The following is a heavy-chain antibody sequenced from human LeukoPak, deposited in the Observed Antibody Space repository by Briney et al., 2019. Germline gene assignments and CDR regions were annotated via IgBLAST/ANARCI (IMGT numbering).Heavy chain of an antibody. V-gene: IGHV4-31*03. D-gene: IGHD3-22*01. CDR2: IYYSGST. Sequence: SETLSLTCTVSGGSISSSSYYWGWIRQHPGKGLEWIGYIYYSGSTYYNPSLKSRVTISVDTSKNQFSLKLSSVTAADTAVYYCARTIGYYIFDYWGQGTLVTVSS. J-gene: IGHJ4*02. CDR1: GGSISSSSYY. CDR3: ARTIGYYIFDY.